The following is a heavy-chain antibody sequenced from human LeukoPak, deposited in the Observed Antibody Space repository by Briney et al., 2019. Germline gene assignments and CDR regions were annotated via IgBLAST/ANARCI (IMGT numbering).Heavy chain of an antibody. V-gene: IGHV1-2*02. CDR2: INPNSGGT. J-gene: IGHJ4*02. CDR3: ARGPAPTVTTDY. Sequence: ASVKVSCKASGDTFTSYGISWVRQAPGQGLEWMGWINPNSGGTNYAQKFQGRVTMTRDTSISTAYMELSRLRSDDTAVYYCARGPAPTVTTDYWGQGTLVTVSS. CDR1: GDTFTSYG. D-gene: IGHD4-17*01.